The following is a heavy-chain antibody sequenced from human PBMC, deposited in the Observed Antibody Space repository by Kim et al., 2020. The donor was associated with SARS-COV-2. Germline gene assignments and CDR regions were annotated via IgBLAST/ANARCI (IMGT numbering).Heavy chain of an antibody. V-gene: IGHV1-69*13. J-gene: IGHJ6*02. CDR3: ARDEEAVAGTEVVGYGMDV. CDR1: GGTFSRYA. Sequence: SVKVSCKASGGTFSRYAISWVRQAPGQGLEWMGGIIPIFGTANYAQKFQGRVTITADESTSTAYMELSSLRSEDTAVYYCARDEEAVAGTEVVGYGMDVWGQGTTVTVSS. D-gene: IGHD6-19*01. CDR2: IIPIFGTA.